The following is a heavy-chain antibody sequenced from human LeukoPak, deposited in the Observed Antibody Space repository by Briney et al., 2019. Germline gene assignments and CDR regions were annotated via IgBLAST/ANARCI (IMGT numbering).Heavy chain of an antibody. D-gene: IGHD3-10*01. CDR2: ISYDGSNK. CDR3: AKDRYGSGSYYRYFDY. J-gene: IGHJ4*02. V-gene: IGHV3-30*18. Sequence: GGSLRLSCAASGSTFSSYGVHWVRQAPGKGLEWVAVISYDGSNKYYADSVKGRFTISRDNSKNTLYLQMNSLRAEDTAVYYCAKDRYGSGSYYRYFDYWGQGTLVTVSS. CDR1: GSTFSSYG.